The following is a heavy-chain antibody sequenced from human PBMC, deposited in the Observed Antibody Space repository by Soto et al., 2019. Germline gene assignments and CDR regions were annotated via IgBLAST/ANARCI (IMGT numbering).Heavy chain of an antibody. V-gene: IGHV3-21*06. CDR2: ISSTTNYI. J-gene: IGHJ4*02. Sequence: XGSLRPSFPASGVTSPRYSMNWVRQAPGKGLEWVSSISSTTNYIYYGDSMKGRFTISRDNAKNSLYLEMNSLRAEDTAVYYCARESEDLTSNFDYWGQGTLVTVSS. CDR1: GVTSPRYS. CDR3: ARESEDLTSNFDY.